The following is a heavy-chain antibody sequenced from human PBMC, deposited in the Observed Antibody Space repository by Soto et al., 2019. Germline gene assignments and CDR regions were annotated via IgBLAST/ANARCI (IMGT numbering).Heavy chain of an antibody. CDR2: ISYDGGNE. CDR1: GFTLSTYA. Sequence: QVQLVESGGGVVQPGGSLRLSCATSGFTLSTYAIQWVRQAPGKGLESVALISYDGGNEYYADSVKGRFTIFKDNSENTVFLEMTSLKVDDTAVYFCVRNQHAYSAHVPFDHWGQGTLVSVST. D-gene: IGHD1-26*01. V-gene: IGHV3-30-3*01. J-gene: IGHJ4*02. CDR3: VRNQHAYSAHVPFDH.